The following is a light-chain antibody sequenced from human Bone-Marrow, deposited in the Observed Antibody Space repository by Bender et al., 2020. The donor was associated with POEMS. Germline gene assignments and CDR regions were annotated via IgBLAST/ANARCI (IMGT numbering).Light chain of an antibody. Sequence: QSVLTQPPSASRTPGQRVTISCTGSSSNTGSGYDINWYQHLPGTAPKLLIYGYNNRPSGVPDRFSGSKSGTSASLAITELQAEDEGDYYCQSYDNSLGGWVFGGGTKLTVL. CDR3: QSYDNSLGGWV. J-gene: IGLJ3*02. V-gene: IGLV1-40*01. CDR1: SSNTGSGYD. CDR2: GYN.